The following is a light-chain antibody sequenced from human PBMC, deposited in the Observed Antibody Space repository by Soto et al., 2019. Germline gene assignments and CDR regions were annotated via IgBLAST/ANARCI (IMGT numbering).Light chain of an antibody. Sequence: QSALTQPPSASGSPEQSVTISCTGTSSDVGGYNYVSWYQQHPGKAPKLMIYEVNKRPSGVPDRFSGSKSGNTASLTVSGLQAEDEADYYCSSYAGSNNYVVFGGGTKLTVL. V-gene: IGLV2-8*01. CDR1: SSDVGGYNY. CDR3: SSYAGSNNYVV. CDR2: EVN. J-gene: IGLJ2*01.